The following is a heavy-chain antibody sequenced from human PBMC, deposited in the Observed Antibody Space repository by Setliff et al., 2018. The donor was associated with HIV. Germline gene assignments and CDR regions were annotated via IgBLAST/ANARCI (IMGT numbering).Heavy chain of an antibody. CDR2: AAFDGRNQ. Sequence: PGGSLRLSCVASGFMFSDFGMHWVHQAPGKGLEWLAFAAFDGRNQIHAESVEGRVTISRDNAKNTLYLQLHSLRAEDAAVYYCAKSLSSGFALDALDFRGQGTKVTVSS. J-gene: IGHJ3*01. CDR3: AKSLSSGFALDALDF. CDR1: GFMFSDFG. V-gene: IGHV3-30*02. D-gene: IGHD3-22*01.